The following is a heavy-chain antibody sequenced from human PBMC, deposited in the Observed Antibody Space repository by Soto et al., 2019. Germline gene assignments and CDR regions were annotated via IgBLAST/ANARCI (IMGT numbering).Heavy chain of an antibody. J-gene: IGHJ6*02. CDR3: AKDMGPFDYYYYGMDV. CDR2: ISWNSGSI. V-gene: IGHV3-9*01. CDR1: GFTFDDYA. D-gene: IGHD1-26*01. Sequence: EVQLVESGGGLVQPGRSLRLSCAASGFTFDDYAMHWVRQAPGKGLEWVSGISWNSGSIGYADSVKGRFTISRGNAKNSLYLQMNSLRAEDTALYYCAKDMGPFDYYYYGMDVWGQGTTVTVSS.